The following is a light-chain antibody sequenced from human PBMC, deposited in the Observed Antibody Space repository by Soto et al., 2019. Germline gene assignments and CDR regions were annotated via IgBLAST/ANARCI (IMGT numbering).Light chain of an antibody. CDR3: QSYDTSLIYV. CDR1: SSNIGAGYD. V-gene: IGLV1-40*01. CDR2: GNS. Sequence: HSVLTQPPSVTGAPGQRVTISCTGSSSNIGAGYDVHWYQQLPQTAPKLLIYGNSNRPSGVPDRFSGSKSGASASLAITGLQAEDEADYYCQSYDTSLIYVFGTGTKLTVL. J-gene: IGLJ1*01.